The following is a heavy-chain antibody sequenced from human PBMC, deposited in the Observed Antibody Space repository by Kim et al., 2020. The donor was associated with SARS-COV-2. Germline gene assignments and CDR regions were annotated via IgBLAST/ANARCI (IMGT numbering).Heavy chain of an antibody. CDR2: SEK. Sequence: SEKYYVDSVKGRFTISRDNAKNSLYLQMNSLRAEDTAVYYCARDIPYFDYWGQGTRVTVSS. J-gene: IGHJ4*02. CDR3: ARDIPYFDY. V-gene: IGHV3-7*03. D-gene: IGHD2-2*02.